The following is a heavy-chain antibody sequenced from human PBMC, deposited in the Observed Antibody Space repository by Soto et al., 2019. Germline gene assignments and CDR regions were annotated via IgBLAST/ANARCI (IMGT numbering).Heavy chain of an antibody. Sequence: QVQLVQSVAEVKKPGASVKVSCKASGYTFTSYDINWGRQATGQGLEWMGWMNPNSGNTGYAQKFRGRVTMTRNTAERTAYMELKSMRFKDAAVYDYASRWKELFGGYSYYYCMDVWGQGTPVTVSS. J-gene: IGHJ6*02. CDR2: MNPNSGNT. V-gene: IGHV1-8*01. D-gene: IGHD3-10*01. CDR1: GYTFTSYD. CDR3: ASRWKELFGGYSYYYCMDV.